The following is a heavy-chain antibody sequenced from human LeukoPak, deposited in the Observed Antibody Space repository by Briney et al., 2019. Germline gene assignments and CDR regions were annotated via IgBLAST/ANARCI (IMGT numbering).Heavy chain of an antibody. Sequence: GGSLRLSCAVSGFTFNKYPMNWVRQAPGEGLEWISNIRDDSDATTYADSVKRRFTIYRDNAKNSLYLEINSLRAEDTAVYYCGRYLNWAFDYWGQGTLVTVSS. CDR2: IRDDSDAT. J-gene: IGHJ4*02. CDR1: GFTFNKYP. CDR3: GRYLNWAFDY. D-gene: IGHD3-16*01. V-gene: IGHV3-48*01.